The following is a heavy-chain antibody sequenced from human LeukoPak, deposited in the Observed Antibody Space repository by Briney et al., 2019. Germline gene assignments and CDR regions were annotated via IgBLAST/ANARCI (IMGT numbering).Heavy chain of an antibody. CDR3: ARAVSGSYPNYYYYYMDV. CDR1: GGSISSYY. D-gene: IGHD1-26*01. J-gene: IGHJ6*03. V-gene: IGHV4-59*01. Sequence: SETLSLTCTVSGGSISSYYWSWIRQPPGKGLEWIGYIYYSGSTNYNPSLKSRVTISVDTSKNQFSLKLSSVTAADTAVYYCARAVSGSYPNYYYYYMDVWGKGTTVTVSS. CDR2: IYYSGST.